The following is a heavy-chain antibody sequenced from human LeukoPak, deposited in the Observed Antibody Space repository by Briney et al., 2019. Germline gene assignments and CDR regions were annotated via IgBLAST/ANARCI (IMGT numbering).Heavy chain of an antibody. CDR2: INSDGSST. J-gene: IGHJ4*02. CDR1: GFIFSNYW. CDR3: ARGGSCSGGNCKYTRKEIDY. D-gene: IGHD2-15*01. Sequence: GWSLRLSCAASGFIFSNYWMHWVRQAPGKGLVWVSRINSDGSSTTYADSVKGRFTISRDNAKNTLYLQMNSLRVEDTAIYYCARGGSCSGGNCKYTRKEIDYWGQGTLVTVSS. V-gene: IGHV3-74*01.